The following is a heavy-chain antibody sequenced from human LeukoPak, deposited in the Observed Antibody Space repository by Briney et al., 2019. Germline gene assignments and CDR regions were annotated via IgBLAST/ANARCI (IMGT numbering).Heavy chain of an antibody. CDR3: ARVRCSSNSCFPDY. D-gene: IGHD2-2*01. Sequence: PGGSLRLSCAASGFTFSSSAMGWVRQAPGKGLEWVSLISSSGGSTYYADSVRGRFTISRDNSKNTLYLQMDSLRAEDTAVYYCARVRCSSNSCFPDYWGQGTLVTVSS. J-gene: IGHJ4*02. CDR1: GFTFSSSA. V-gene: IGHV3-23*01. CDR2: ISSSGGST.